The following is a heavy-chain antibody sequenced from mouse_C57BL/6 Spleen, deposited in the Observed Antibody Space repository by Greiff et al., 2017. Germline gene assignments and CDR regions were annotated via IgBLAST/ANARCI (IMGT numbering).Heavy chain of an antibody. Sequence: QVLLQQSGAELAQPGASVRLSCKASGYTFTSYWMHWVQQRPGQGLEWIGYINPSSGYSTSNQKFKVKATLTTAKYSSTASMQLSSLTYEDSAVYYCTGNYDSPWYAYWGQGTLVTVS. V-gene: IGHV1-7*01. D-gene: IGHD2-4*01. CDR3: TGNYDSPWYAY. CDR2: INPSSGYS. J-gene: IGHJ3*01. CDR1: GYTFTSYW.